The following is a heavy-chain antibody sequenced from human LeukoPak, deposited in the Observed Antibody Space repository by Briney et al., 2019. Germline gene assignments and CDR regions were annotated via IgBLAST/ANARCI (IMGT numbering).Heavy chain of an antibody. D-gene: IGHD6-19*01. J-gene: IGHJ4*02. CDR2: INPSGCST. CDR3: AAESPGGSGWYDFDY. V-gene: IGHV1-46*01. CDR1: GYTFTSYY. Sequence: GASVKVSFKSSGYTFTSYYMHWVRQAPGQGLEWMGIINPSGCSTSYAQKFQGRVTMTRDTYTSTVYMELSSMRSEDTAVYYCAAESPGGSGWYDFDYWGQGTLVTVSS.